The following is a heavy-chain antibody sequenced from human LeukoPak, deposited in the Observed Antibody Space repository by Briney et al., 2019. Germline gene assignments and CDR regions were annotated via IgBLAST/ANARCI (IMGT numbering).Heavy chain of an antibody. CDR2: IYTGGTT. Sequence: PSETLSLTCTVSGASISSGAYYWNWIRQPPGQGLEWIGYIYTGGTTYYNPSLRRRVTIAVDTSKNQFSLKLTSVTAADTAMYYCARDLDVVPNYNTPERAFNIWGQGTMVTVSS. D-gene: IGHD1-1*01. CDR1: GASISSGAYY. CDR3: ARDLDVVPNYNTPERAFNI. J-gene: IGHJ3*02. V-gene: IGHV4-30-4*08.